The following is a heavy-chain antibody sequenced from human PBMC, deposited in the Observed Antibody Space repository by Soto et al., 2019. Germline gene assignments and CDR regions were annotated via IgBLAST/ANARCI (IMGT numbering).Heavy chain of an antibody. Sequence: QVQLQESGPGLVKPSQTLSLTCTVSGGSISSGGYYWSWIRQHPGKGLEWIGYIYYSGSTYYNPSLNSRVTISVDTSKNQFSLKLSSVTAADTAVYYCARHNQYYDILTGYSVYYYYYGMDVWGQGTTVTVSS. CDR1: GGSISSGGYY. CDR3: ARHNQYYDILTGYSVYYYYYGMDV. V-gene: IGHV4-31*03. CDR2: IYYSGST. D-gene: IGHD3-9*01. J-gene: IGHJ6*02.